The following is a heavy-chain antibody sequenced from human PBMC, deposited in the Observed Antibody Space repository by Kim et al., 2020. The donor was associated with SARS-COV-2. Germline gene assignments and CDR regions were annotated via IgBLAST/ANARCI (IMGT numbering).Heavy chain of an antibody. D-gene: IGHD1-1*01. V-gene: IGHV3-15*01. CDR3: TTDIWTSRARDY. CDR2: IHSKTDGGTS. CDR1: GFTFSNAW. J-gene: IGHJ4*02. Sequence: GGSLRLSCAASGFTFSNAWLNWVRQAPGKGLEWVGRIHSKTDGGTSDYAAPVKGRFTISRDDSKTTLYLQMDSLKTEDTAVYYCTTDIWTSRARDYWGQGTLVTVSS.